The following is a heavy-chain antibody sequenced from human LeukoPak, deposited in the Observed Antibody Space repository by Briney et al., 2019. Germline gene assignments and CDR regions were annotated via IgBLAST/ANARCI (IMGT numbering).Heavy chain of an antibody. Sequence: PGGSLRLSCAASGFTFSSYAMSWVRQAPGKGLEWVLAISGSGGSTYYADSVKGRFTISRDNSKNTLYLQMNSLRAEDTAVYYCARVRAKQLQYYFDYWGQGTLVTVSS. CDR2: ISGSGGST. CDR1: GFTFSSYA. V-gene: IGHV3-23*01. CDR3: ARVRAKQLQYYFDY. J-gene: IGHJ4*02. D-gene: IGHD6-13*01.